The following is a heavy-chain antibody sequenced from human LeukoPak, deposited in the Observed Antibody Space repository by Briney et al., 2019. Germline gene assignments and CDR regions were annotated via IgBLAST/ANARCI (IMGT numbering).Heavy chain of an antibody. Sequence: GGSLRLSCAASGFTFSSYSMNWVRQAPGKGLEWVSYISSGSSTIYYAGSVKGRFTISRDNAKNSLYLQMNSLRAEDTAVYYCAKQQYWFDPWGQGTLVTVSS. CDR3: AKQQYWFDP. CDR1: GFTFSSYS. CDR2: ISSGSSTI. D-gene: IGHD1/OR15-1a*01. V-gene: IGHV3-48*01. J-gene: IGHJ5*02.